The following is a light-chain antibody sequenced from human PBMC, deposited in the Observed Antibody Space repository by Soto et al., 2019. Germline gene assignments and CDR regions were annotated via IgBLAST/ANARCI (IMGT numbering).Light chain of an antibody. CDR1: SSDVGAYNY. Sequence: QSVLTQPASVSGSPEQSITISCTGTSSDVGAYNYDSWYQQYPGEAPKVIIYDVSHRPAGVSNRFSGSKSGNTASLTISGLQTQDEADYYCSSYTSATTYVFGTGTKLTVL. V-gene: IGLV2-14*01. J-gene: IGLJ1*01. CDR2: DVS. CDR3: SSYTSATTYV.